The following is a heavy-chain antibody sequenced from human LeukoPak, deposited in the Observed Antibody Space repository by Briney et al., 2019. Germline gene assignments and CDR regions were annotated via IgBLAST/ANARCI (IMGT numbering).Heavy chain of an antibody. D-gene: IGHD2-21*02. CDR2: ISSSGSTI. CDR3: ARNFGYCGGDCYSAYYYYYYMDV. V-gene: IGHV3-11*04. CDR1: GFTFSDYY. J-gene: IGHJ6*03. Sequence: GGSLRPSCAASGFTFSDYYMSWIRQAPGKGLEWVSYISSSGSTIYYADSVKGRFTISRDNAKNSLYLQMNSLRAEDTAVYYCARNFGYCGGDCYSAYYYYYYMDVWGKGTTVTVSS.